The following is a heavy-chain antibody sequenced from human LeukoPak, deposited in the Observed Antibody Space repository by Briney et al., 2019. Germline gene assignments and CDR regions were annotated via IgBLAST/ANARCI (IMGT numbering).Heavy chain of an antibody. CDR1: GFIFSSYV. CDR3: AKVEMSSVQAPFDY. CDR2: VSGNGGST. J-gene: IGHJ4*02. Sequence: GGSLRLSCAASGFIFSSYVMSWIRQAPGKGLEWVSSVSGNGGSTYYADSVKGRFTISRDNSKNTLFLQVNSLRVEDTAVYYCAKVEMSSVQAPFDYWGQGTLVTVSS. V-gene: IGHV3-23*01. D-gene: IGHD5-24*01.